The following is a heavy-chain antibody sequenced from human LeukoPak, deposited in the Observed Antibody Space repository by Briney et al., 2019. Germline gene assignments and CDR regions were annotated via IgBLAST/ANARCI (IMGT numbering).Heavy chain of an antibody. Sequence: ASVKVSCKASGYTFTGYYMHWVRQAPGQGLEWMERINPNSGGTNYAQKFQGRVTMTRDTSISTAYMELSRLRSDDTAVYYCAKDRGYSYGKNPDAFDIWGQGTMVTVSS. J-gene: IGHJ3*02. D-gene: IGHD5-18*01. CDR3: AKDRGYSYGKNPDAFDI. CDR1: GYTFTGYY. V-gene: IGHV1-2*06. CDR2: INPNSGGT.